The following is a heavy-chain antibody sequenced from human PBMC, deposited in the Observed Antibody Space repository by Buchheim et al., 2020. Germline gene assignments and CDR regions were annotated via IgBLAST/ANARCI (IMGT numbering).Heavy chain of an antibody. D-gene: IGHD6-19*01. V-gene: IGHV3-33*08. CDR1: GFTFNTYG. CDR2: IWHDGSIK. J-gene: IGHJ4*02. Sequence: QVQLVESGGGVVQPGGSLRLSCAASGFTFNTYGMNWVRQAPGKGLEWVALIWHDGSIKYYGDSVKGRFTISRDNSKNTLYLQMNSLRAEDTAVYYCARDSAGYSSGWYYFDYWGQGTL. CDR3: ARDSAGYSSGWYYFDY.